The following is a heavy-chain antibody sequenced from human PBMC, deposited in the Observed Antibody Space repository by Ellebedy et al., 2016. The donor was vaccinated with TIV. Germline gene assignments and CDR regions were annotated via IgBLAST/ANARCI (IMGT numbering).Heavy chain of an antibody. D-gene: IGHD3-22*01. CDR2: ISWNSGSI. CDR1: GFTFDDYA. CDR3: ARCSGYYYAPDAFDI. V-gene: IGHV3-9*01. J-gene: IGHJ3*02. Sequence: SLKISCAASGFTFDDYAMHSVRQAPGKGLEWVSGISWNSGSICYSDSVKGRFTISRDNAKDSLYLQMNSLRAEDTAVYYCARCSGYYYAPDAFDIWGQGTLVAVSS.